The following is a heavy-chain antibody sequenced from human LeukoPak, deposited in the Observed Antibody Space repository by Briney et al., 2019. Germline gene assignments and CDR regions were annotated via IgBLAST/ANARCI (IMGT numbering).Heavy chain of an antibody. CDR3: ARALSWTTDSYYYMDV. Sequence: ASVKVSCKASGYTFTSYDINWVRQATGQGLEWMGWMNPDSGNTGYAQKFQGRVTMTKNTSITTAYMELSSLRSEDTAVYYCARALSWTTDSYYYMDVWGKGTTVTVSS. V-gene: IGHV1-8*01. J-gene: IGHJ6*03. CDR1: GYTFTSYD. CDR2: MNPDSGNT. D-gene: IGHD3/OR15-3a*01.